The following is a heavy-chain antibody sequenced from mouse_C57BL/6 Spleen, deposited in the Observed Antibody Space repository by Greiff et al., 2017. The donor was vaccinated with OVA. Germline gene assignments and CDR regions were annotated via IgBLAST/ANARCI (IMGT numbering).Heavy chain of an antibody. CDR3: ARSYYSKYYYAMDY. CDR1: GFTFTDYY. D-gene: IGHD2-5*01. Sequence: EVKVVESGGGLVQPGGSLSLSCAASGFTFTDYYMSWVRQPPGKALEWLGFIRNKANGYTTEYSASVKGRFTISSDNSQSILYLQMNALRAEDSATYYCARSYYSKYYYAMDYWGQGTSVTVSS. V-gene: IGHV7-3*01. CDR2: IRNKANGYTT. J-gene: IGHJ4*01.